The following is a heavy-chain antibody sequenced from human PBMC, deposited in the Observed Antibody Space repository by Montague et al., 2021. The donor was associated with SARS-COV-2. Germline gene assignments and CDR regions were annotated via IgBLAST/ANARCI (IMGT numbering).Heavy chain of an antibody. V-gene: IGHV4-39*01. D-gene: IGHD3-3*01. CDR3: AGLGSSRITIFGVVTHNWFDP. J-gene: IGHJ5*02. CDR1: GGSISSSSYY. CDR2: IYYSGST. Sequence: SETLSLTCTVSGGSISSSSYYWGWIRQPPGKGLEWIGSIYYSGSTYYNPSLKSRVTISVDTSKNQFSLKLSSVTAADTAVYYCAGLGSSRITIFGVVTHNWFDPWGQGTLVTVSS.